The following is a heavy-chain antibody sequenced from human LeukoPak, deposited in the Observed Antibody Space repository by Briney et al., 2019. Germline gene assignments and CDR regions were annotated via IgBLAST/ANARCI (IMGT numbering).Heavy chain of an antibody. CDR2: FDREDGGT. J-gene: IGHJ4*02. D-gene: IGHD5-18*01. V-gene: IGHV1-24*01. CDR3: ATVGYSYGAFDY. CDR1: GYTLTEIS. Sequence: ASVKVSCKVSGYTLTEISLHWVRQAPGKGLEWMGGFDREDGGTMYAQKFQGRVTMTEDTSTDTAFMELSSLRSEGTAVYYCATVGYSYGAFDYWGQGTLVIVSS.